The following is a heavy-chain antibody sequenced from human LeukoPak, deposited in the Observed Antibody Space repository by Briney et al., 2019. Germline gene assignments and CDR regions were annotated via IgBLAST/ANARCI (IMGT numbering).Heavy chain of an antibody. J-gene: IGHJ4*02. CDR1: GFSFSNYW. CDR2: IKQDGIEK. CDR3: ARGVSRAFDY. V-gene: IGHV3-7*03. Sequence: GGSLRLSCAASGFSFSNYWMSWVRQGPGKGLEWVANIKQDGIEKRYVDSVKGRFTISRDNAKSSLYLQMNSLRAEDTAVYYCARGVSRAFDYWGQGTLITVSS.